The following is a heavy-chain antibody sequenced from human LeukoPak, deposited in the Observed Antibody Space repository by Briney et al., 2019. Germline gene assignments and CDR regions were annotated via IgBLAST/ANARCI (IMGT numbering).Heavy chain of an antibody. CDR3: ATTKPYSSGWYVDY. J-gene: IGHJ4*02. CDR2: INSDGSST. CDR1: GFTFSSYW. Sequence: GGSLRLSCAASGFTFSSYWMHWVRQAPGKGLVWVSRINSDGSSTSYADSVKGRFTISRDNAKNTLYLQMNSLRAEDTAVYYCATTKPYSSGWYVDYWGQGTLVTVSS. V-gene: IGHV3-74*01. D-gene: IGHD6-19*01.